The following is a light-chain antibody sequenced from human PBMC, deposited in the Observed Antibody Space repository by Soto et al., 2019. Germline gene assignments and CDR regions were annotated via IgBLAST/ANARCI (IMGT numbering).Light chain of an antibody. J-gene: IGKJ4*01. Sequence: EILLTQCPGPVSLSPGERATLSCRASQSVASSYLAWYQQRPGQAPRLLIYGVSGRATGIPDRFSGSGAGTDFTLTITRLEPEDFTVYYCQHYGDSPLTFGGGTKVDIK. V-gene: IGKV3-20*01. CDR3: QHYGDSPLT. CDR1: QSVASSY. CDR2: GVS.